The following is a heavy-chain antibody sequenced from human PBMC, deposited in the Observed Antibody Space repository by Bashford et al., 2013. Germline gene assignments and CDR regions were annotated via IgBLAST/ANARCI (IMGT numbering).Heavy chain of an antibody. CDR2: FVPEDGET. D-gene: IGHD1-26*01. CDR1: GYSLAKLC. V-gene: IGHV1-24*01. Sequence: VASVKVVLARFFGYSLAKLCMHWVRQAPGEGLEWMGGFVPEDGETVYAQKFQGRVTVTEDTSTDTIYMELRSLRSEDTALYYCATYSGSYFRADGFDVWGQGTMVTVSS. J-gene: IGHJ3*01. CDR3: ATYSGSYFRADGFDV.